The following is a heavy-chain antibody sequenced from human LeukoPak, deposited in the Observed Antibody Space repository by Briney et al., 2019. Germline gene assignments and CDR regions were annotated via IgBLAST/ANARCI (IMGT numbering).Heavy chain of an antibody. CDR3: ARGSSGIDY. CDR2: ISAYNGNT. J-gene: IGHJ4*02. V-gene: IGHV1-18*04. Sequence: ASVKVSCKASGYTFIGYDMHWVRQAPGQGLEWMGWISAYNGNTNYAQKLQGRVTMTTDTSTSTAYMELRSLRSDDTAVYYCARGSSGIDYWGQGTLVTVSS. CDR1: GYTFIGYD. D-gene: IGHD6-6*01.